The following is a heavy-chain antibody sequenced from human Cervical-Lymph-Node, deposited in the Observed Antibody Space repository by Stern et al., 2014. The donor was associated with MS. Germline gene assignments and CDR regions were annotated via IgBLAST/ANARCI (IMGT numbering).Heavy chain of an antibody. D-gene: IGHD1-1*01. CDR1: GFTVSRDY. CDR2: ITNVGST. Sequence: VQLVESGGGVIQPGGSLRLSCTASGFTVSRDYMTWVRQAHGKGLERVSLITNVGSTFYTDSVKGRFTISRDDSKNTVYLHMTSLRAEDTAMYYCARDTSSPERSDWWGQGTLVTVSS. V-gene: IGHV3-53*01. J-gene: IGHJ4*02. CDR3: ARDTSSPERSDW.